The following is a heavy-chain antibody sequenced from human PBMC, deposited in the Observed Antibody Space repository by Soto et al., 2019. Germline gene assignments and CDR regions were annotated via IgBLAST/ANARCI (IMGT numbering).Heavy chain of an antibody. CDR3: AQKPWFGELPYFDY. Sequence: QITLKESGPTLVKPTQTLTLTCTFSGFSLSTSGVGVGWIRQPPGKALEWLALIYWNDDKRYSPSLKSRLTITKDTSKNQVVLTMTNMDPVDTATYYCAQKPWFGELPYFDYWGQGTLVTVSS. V-gene: IGHV2-5*01. D-gene: IGHD3-10*01. CDR1: GFSLSTSGVG. CDR2: IYWNDDK. J-gene: IGHJ4*02.